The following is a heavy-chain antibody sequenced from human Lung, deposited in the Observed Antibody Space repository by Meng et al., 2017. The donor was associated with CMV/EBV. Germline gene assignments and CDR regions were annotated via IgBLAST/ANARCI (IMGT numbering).Heavy chain of an antibody. CDR2: IKQDGSEK. Sequence: ETLSLXCAASGFTFSSYWMSWVRQAPGKGLEWVANIKQDGSEKYYVDSVKGRFTISRDNAKNSLYLQMNSLRAEDMAVYYCARDYGGYPNYVDYWGQGTLVTVSS. CDR3: ARDYGGYPNYVDY. V-gene: IGHV3-7*01. D-gene: IGHD5-12*01. J-gene: IGHJ4*02. CDR1: GFTFSSYW.